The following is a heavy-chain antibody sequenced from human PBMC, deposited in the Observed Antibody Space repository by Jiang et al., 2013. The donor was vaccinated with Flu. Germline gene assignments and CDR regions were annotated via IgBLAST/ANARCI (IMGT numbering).Heavy chain of an antibody. CDR1: GDSVSSTRVT. V-gene: IGHV6-1*01. D-gene: IGHD1-7*01. CDR3: ASAVRGTTGSFAY. CDR2: TYYRSKWYN. J-gene: IGHJ4*02. Sequence: QTLSLTCAISGDSVSSTRVTWTWIRQSPSRGLEWLGRTYYRSKWYNDYAVSVKSRITINPDTSKNQFSLQLNSVTPEDTAVYYCASAVRGTTGSFAYWGQGSLVTVSS.